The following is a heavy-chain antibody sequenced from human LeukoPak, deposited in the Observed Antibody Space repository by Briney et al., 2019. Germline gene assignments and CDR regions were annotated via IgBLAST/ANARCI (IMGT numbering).Heavy chain of an antibody. CDR2: INSDGSST. CDR1: GFTFSSYW. D-gene: IGHD3-10*01. CDR3: ARDSTMVRGVRSDLGFDP. J-gene: IGHJ5*02. V-gene: IGHV3-74*01. Sequence: GGSLRLSCAASGFTFSSYWMHWARQAPGKGLVWVSRINSDGSSTSYADSVKGRFTISRDNAKNTLYLQMNSLRAEDTAVYYCARDSTMVRGVRSDLGFDPWGQGTLVTVSS.